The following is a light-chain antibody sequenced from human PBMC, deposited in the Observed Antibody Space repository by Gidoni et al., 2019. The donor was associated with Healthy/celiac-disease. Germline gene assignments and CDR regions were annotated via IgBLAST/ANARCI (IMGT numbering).Light chain of an antibody. V-gene: IGKV3-15*01. Sequence: EIVMTQYPATLSVSPGERATLSCRASQSVSSNLAWYQQKPGQAPRLLIYGASTRATGIPARFSGSGSGTEFTLTISSLQSEDFAVYYCQQYNNWPPVTFGRGTKVEIK. CDR2: GAS. J-gene: IGKJ4*01. CDR1: QSVSSN. CDR3: QQYNNWPPVT.